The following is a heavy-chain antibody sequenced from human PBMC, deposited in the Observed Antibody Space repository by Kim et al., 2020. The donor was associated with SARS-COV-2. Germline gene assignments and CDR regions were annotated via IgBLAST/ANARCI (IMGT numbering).Heavy chain of an antibody. CDR1: GFTFDDYG. V-gene: IGHV3-20*01. CDR2: INWNGGST. CDR3: ASHDSSGWFTTLIDY. Sequence: GGSLRLSCAASGFTFDDYGMSWVRQAPGKGLEWVSGINWNGGSTGYADSVKGRFTISRDNAKNSLYLQMNSLRAEDTALYHCASHDSSGWFTTLIDYWGQGTLVTVSS. D-gene: IGHD6-19*01. J-gene: IGHJ4*02.